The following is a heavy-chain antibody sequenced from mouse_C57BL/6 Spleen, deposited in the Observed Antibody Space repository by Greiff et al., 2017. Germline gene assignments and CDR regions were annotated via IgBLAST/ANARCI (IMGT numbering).Heavy chain of an antibody. CDR3: ARGGLLFAWFAY. CDR2: ISDGGSYT. V-gene: IGHV5-4*03. CDR1: GFTFSSYA. D-gene: IGHD2-3*01. J-gene: IGHJ3*01. Sequence: EVNVVESGGGLVKPGGSLKLSCAASGFTFSSYAMSWVRQTPEKRLEWVATISDGGSYTYYPDNVKGRFTISRDNAKNNLYLQMSHLKSEDTAMYYCARGGLLFAWFAYWGQGTLVTVSA.